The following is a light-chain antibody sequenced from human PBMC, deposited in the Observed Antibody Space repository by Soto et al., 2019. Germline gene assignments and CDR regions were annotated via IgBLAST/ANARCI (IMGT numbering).Light chain of an antibody. CDR2: GVS. J-gene: IGKJ2*01. Sequence: ITQSPATLSVSQEERVTLSCRASESLFGFLAWSQKKPGQAPRLLYYGVSTKTTAVPARFSGSGSATDFHPPISSLQSDDSAVYYCPSYNAWPFAFGPGTKLEI. V-gene: IGKV3-15*01. CDR3: PSYNAWPFA. CDR1: ESLFGF.